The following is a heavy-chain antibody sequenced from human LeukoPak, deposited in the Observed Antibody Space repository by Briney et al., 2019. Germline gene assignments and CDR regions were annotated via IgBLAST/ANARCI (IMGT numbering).Heavy chain of an antibody. CDR3: AKKGSLVSPGNYFDY. D-gene: IGHD2-2*01. J-gene: IGHJ4*02. Sequence: PGGSLRLSCAASGFTFRSYAMSWVRQAPGQGLEWVSSLDEGGSATYYADSVKGRFTISRDNSKNTLYLQMDSLRAEDTAIYYCAKKGSLVSPGNYFDYWGQGTLVTVSS. V-gene: IGHV3-23*03. CDR1: GFTFRSYA. CDR2: LDEGGSAT.